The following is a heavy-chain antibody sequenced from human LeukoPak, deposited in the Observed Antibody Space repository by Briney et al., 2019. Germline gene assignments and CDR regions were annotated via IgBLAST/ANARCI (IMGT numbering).Heavy chain of an antibody. Sequence: PGGSLRLSCAASGFTFSSHTMNWVRQAPGKGLEWVSSISLSSTYIYYADSVKGRFTISRDNAKNSLYLQMNSLRAEDTAVYYCARDPSYCSSTSCHCDYWGQGTLVTVSS. CDR3: ARDPSYCSSTSCHCDY. J-gene: IGHJ4*02. V-gene: IGHV3-21*01. D-gene: IGHD2-2*01. CDR1: GFTFSSHT. CDR2: ISLSSTYI.